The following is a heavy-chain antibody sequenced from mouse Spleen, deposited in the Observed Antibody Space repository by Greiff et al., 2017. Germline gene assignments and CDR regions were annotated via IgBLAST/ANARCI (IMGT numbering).Heavy chain of an antibody. Sequence: EVKLQESVAELVRPGASVKLSCTASGFNIKNTYMHWVKQRPEQGLEWIGRIDPANGNTKYAPKFQGKATITADTSSNTAYLQLSSLTSEDTAIYYCARSFYDYDADYYAMDYWGQGTSVTVSS. D-gene: IGHD2-4*01. V-gene: IGHV14-3*01. CDR1: GFNIKNTY. CDR2: IDPANGNT. J-gene: IGHJ4*01. CDR3: ARSFYDYDADYYAMDY.